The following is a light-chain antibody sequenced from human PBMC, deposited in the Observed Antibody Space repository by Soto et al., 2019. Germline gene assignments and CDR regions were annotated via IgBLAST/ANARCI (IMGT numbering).Light chain of an antibody. CDR2: GAS. V-gene: IGKV3-11*01. CDR3: QQRCNWSVT. Sequence: DIVMTQSPVTLSVSPGERAPLSCRASQSVRSNLAWYQEKPGQSPGLLIYGASSGATDIPARFSGSGSGADFSLTTSSLEPQDFAVDYCQQRCNWSVTFGQGTRVEIK. J-gene: IGKJ5*01. CDR1: QSVRSN.